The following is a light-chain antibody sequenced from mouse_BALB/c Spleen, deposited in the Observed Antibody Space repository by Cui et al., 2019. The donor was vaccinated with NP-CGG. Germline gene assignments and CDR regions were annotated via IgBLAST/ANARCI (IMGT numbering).Light chain of an antibody. Sequence: QAVVIQQSAPTTSPGETVTLTCRSSIGAVTTSNYANWVQEKPDHLFTGLIGGTNNRAPGVPARFSGSLIGDKAALTITGAQTEDEAIYFCALWYSNHWVFGGGTKLTVL. CDR3: ALWYSNHWV. CDR2: GTN. V-gene: IGLV1*01. CDR1: IGAVTTSNY. J-gene: IGLJ1*01.